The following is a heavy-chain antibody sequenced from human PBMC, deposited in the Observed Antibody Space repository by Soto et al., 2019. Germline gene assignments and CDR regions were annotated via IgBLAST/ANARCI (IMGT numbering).Heavy chain of an antibody. V-gene: IGHV1-18*04. CDR3: ARDTPQQITTTVMDY. J-gene: IGHJ4*02. D-gene: IGHD4-4*01. CDR1: GYTCTSYG. CDR2: ISAYNGNT. Sequence: ASVKVSCKASGYTCTSYGISWVRQAPGQGLEWMGWISAYNGNTNYAQKLQGRVTMTTDTSTSTAYMELRSLRSDDTAVYYCARDTPQQITTTVMDYWGQGTLVTVSS.